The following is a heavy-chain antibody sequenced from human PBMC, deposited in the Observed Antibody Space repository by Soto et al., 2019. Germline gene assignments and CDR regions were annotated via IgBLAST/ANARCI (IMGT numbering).Heavy chain of an antibody. Sequence: GGSLRLSCAASGFTFSSYAMSWVRQAPGKGLEWVSAISGSGGSTYYADSVKGRFTISRDNSKNTLYLQMNSLRAEDTAVYYCAKDRRRITMVRGVIIGDAFDIWGQGTMVTVSS. V-gene: IGHV3-23*01. CDR3: AKDRRRITMVRGVIIGDAFDI. D-gene: IGHD3-10*01. CDR1: GFTFSSYA. CDR2: ISGSGGST. J-gene: IGHJ3*02.